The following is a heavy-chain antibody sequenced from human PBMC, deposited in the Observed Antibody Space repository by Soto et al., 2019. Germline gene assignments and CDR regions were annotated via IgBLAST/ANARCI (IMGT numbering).Heavy chain of an antibody. D-gene: IGHD2-21*02. CDR1: GFTFSNAW. Sequence: PGGSLRLSCAASGFTFSNAWMSWVRQAPGKGLEWVGRIKSKTDGGTTDYAAPVKGRFTISRDDSKNTLYLQMNSLKTEDTAVYYCTTDRRVTSYYYYGMDVWGQGTTVTVSS. CDR3: TTDRRVTSYYYYGMDV. CDR2: IKSKTDGGTT. J-gene: IGHJ6*02. V-gene: IGHV3-15*01.